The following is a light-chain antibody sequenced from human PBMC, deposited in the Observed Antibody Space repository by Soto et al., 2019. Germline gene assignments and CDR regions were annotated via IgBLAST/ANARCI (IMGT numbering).Light chain of an antibody. CDR1: STNIGDNY. J-gene: IGLJ1*01. CDR3: GTWDDSLVSYV. CDR2: DND. Sequence: QSVLTQPPSVSAAPGQRVIISCSGSSTNIGDNYVSWYQHLPGTAPKLVVYDNDRRPSELPGRFSGSKSGTSATPVITGLQTGDEADYYCGTWDDSLVSYVFGAGNKVTVL. V-gene: IGLV1-51*01.